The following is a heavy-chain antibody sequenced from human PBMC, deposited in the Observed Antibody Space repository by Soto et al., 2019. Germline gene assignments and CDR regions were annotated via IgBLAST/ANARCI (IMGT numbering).Heavy chain of an antibody. Sequence: QVQLVQSGGEVKNPGASVKVSCKAFGYTLTNYGISWVRQAPGQGLEWMGWISAYNGHANYAQKFQGRVRLTTDRPPNTAYMEVRSLGSDDTAEYYCAREGYCSSSMCYGGYYYMDVWGKGTTVTV. D-gene: IGHD2-2*01. J-gene: IGHJ6*03. CDR2: ISAYNGHA. V-gene: IGHV1-18*01. CDR3: AREGYCSSSMCYGGYYYMDV. CDR1: GYTLTNYG.